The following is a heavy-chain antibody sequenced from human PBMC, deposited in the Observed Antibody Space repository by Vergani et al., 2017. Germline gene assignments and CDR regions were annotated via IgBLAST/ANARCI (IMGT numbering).Heavy chain of an antibody. D-gene: IGHD3-22*01. CDR1: GFIFSHYW. CDR2: IHQDGREK. CDR3: ARIKYYGSSGYSLTRWHNWFDP. J-gene: IGHJ5*02. V-gene: IGHV3-7*01. Sequence: EVQLVESGGGLVQPGGSLRLSCAASGFIFSHYWMSWVRQAPGKGLAWVANIHQDGREKYYVDSVKGRFTISRANAKNSLYLQMNSLRAEDTALYYCARIKYYGSSGYSLTRWHNWFDPWGKGTLITFSS.